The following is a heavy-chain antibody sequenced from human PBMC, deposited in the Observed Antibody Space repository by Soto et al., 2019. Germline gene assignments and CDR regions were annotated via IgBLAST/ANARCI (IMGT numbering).Heavy chain of an antibody. CDR2: INAGNGNT. J-gene: IGHJ5*02. V-gene: IGHV1-3*01. D-gene: IGHD5-18*01. CDR3: ARVDTAMDNWFDP. Sequence: ASVKVSCKASGYTFTSYAMHWVRQAPGQRLELMGWINAGNGNTKYSQKSQGRVTITRDTSASTAYMELSSLRSEDTAVYYCARVDTAMDNWFDPWGQGTLVTVSS. CDR1: GYTFTSYA.